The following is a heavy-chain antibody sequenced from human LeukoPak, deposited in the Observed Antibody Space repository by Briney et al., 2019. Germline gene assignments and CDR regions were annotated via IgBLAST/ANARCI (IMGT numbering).Heavy chain of an antibody. CDR3: ATHSGSSRYYFDY. Sequence: ASVKVSCKASGYIFTSYAISWVRQAPGQGLEWMGWISAYNGYTKYAQKLQGRVTMTTDTSTGTAYIELRSLRSDDTAMYYCATHSGSSRYYFDYWGQGTLVTVSS. CDR1: GYIFTSYA. J-gene: IGHJ4*02. V-gene: IGHV1-18*01. CDR2: ISAYNGYT. D-gene: IGHD1-26*01.